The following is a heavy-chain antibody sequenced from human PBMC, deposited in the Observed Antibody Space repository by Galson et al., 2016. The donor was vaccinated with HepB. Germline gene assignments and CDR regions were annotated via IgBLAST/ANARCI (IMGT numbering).Heavy chain of an antibody. D-gene: IGHD3-10*01. V-gene: IGHV3-74*01. CDR2: INSDGSTT. J-gene: IGHJ3*01. CDR3: AFGQSRAFGTFDV. CDR1: GFTFSSYW. Sequence: SLRLSCAASGFTFSSYWMYWVRQAPGRGPVWVSRINSDGSTTNYADSVKGRFTISRDNAKNTLYLQVNSLGVEDTAVYYCAFGQSRAFGTFDVWGQGTMVTVSS.